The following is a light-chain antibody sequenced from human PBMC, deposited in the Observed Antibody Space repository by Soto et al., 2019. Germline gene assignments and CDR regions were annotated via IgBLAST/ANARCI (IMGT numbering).Light chain of an antibody. J-gene: IGKJ1*01. V-gene: IGKV1-27*01. CDR1: QGIIDY. CDR3: QKYDTAPKT. CDR2: AAS. Sequence: DIQMTKSPSSLSASVGDTVTITCRASQGIIDYLAWYQQRPGKVPKLLSYAASTLQTGVPSRFSGSGAGTDFTLHISSLQPEDVATYYCQKYDTAPKTFGQGTRVEIK.